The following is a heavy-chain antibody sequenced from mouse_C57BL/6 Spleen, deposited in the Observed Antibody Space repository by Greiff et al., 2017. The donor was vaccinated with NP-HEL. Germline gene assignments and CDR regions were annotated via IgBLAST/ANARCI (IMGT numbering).Heavy chain of an antibody. CDR3: TRGAAQAPDFDY. V-gene: IGHV1-15*01. J-gene: IGHJ2*01. Sequence: VQLQQSGAELVRPGASVTLSCKASGYTFTDYEMHWVKQTPVHGLEWIGAIDPETGGTAYNQKFKGKAILTADKSSSTAYMELRSLTAEDSAVYYCTRGAAQAPDFDYWGQGTTLTVSS. CDR2: IDPETGGT. D-gene: IGHD3-2*02. CDR1: GYTFTDYE.